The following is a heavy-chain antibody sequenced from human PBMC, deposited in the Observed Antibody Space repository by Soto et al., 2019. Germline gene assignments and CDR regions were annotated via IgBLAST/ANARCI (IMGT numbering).Heavy chain of an antibody. Sequence: SETLSLTCAVFGGSISSGAYSWSWIRQPPGKGLEWIGYIYHSGSTYYNPSLKSRVTISVDRSKNQFSLKLSSVTDADTAVYYCARVPGPWGQGTLVTVSS. CDR1: GGSISSGAYS. V-gene: IGHV4-30-2*01. CDR3: ARVPGP. CDR2: IYHSGST. J-gene: IGHJ5*02.